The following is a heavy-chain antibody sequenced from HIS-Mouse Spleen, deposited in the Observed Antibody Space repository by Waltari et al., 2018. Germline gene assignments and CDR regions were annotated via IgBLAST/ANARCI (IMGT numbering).Heavy chain of an antibody. CDR3: AREIPYSSSWYDWYFDL. CDR2: IYYSGST. Sequence: QLQLQESGPGLVKPSETLSLPCPVPGGPIRSTSYHWGWLRPPPGKGLEWSGSIYYSGSTYYNPSLKSRVTISVDTSKNQFSLKLSSVTAADTAVYYCAREIPYSSSWYDWYFDLWGRGTLVTVSS. J-gene: IGHJ2*01. CDR1: GGPIRSTSYH. V-gene: IGHV4-39*07. D-gene: IGHD6-13*01.